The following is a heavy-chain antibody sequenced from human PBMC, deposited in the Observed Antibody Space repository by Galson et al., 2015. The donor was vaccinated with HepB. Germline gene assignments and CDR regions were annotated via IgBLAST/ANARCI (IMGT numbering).Heavy chain of an antibody. CDR1: GGTFSSYA. Sequence: SVKVSCKASGGTFSSYAISWVRQAPGQGLEWMGGIIPIFGTANYAQKFQGRVTITADKSTSTAYMELSSLRSEDTAVYYCASPNAEAAAGDDGGFQHWGQGTLVTVSS. J-gene: IGHJ1*01. D-gene: IGHD6-13*01. CDR3: ASPNAEAAAGDDGGFQH. V-gene: IGHV1-69*06. CDR2: IIPIFGTA.